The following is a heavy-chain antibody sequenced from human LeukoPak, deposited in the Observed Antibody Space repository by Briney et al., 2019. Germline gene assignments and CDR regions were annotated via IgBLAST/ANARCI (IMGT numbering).Heavy chain of an antibody. V-gene: IGHV4-34*01. CDR3: ARDEKSGSGSYYHY. D-gene: IGHD3-10*01. Sequence: PSETLSLTCAVYGGSFSGYYWSWIRQPPGKGLKWIGEINHSGSTNYNPSLKSRVTISVDTSKNQFSLKLSSVTAADTAVYYCARDEKSGSGSYYHYWGQGTLVTVSS. CDR1: GGSFSGYY. J-gene: IGHJ4*02. CDR2: INHSGST.